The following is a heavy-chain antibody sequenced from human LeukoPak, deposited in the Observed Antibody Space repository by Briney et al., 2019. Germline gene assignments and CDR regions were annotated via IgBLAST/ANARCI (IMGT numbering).Heavy chain of an antibody. CDR3: GREPGLAMADY. CDR2: INQDGSEY. D-gene: IGHD6-19*01. CDR1: GFIFSSSW. J-gene: IGHJ4*02. V-gene: IGHV3-7*01. Sequence: GGSLRLSCGISGFIFSSSWMNWVRRAPGKGLEWVANINQDGSEYYYVDSVKGRFTISRDNAKNSLYLQMNSLRADDTAVYYCGREPGLAMADYWGQGTLVTVSS.